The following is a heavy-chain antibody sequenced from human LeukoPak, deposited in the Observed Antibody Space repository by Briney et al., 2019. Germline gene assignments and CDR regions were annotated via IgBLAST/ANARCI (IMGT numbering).Heavy chain of an antibody. CDR2: IYYSGST. CDR1: GGSISSSSYY. J-gene: IGHJ4*02. V-gene: IGHV4-39*01. D-gene: IGHD3-22*01. Sequence: SGTLSLTCTVSGGSISSSSYYWGWIRQPPGKGLEWIGSIYYSGSTYYNPSLKSRVTISVDTSKDQFSLKLSSVTAADTAVYYCARRSINYYDSSGYYSEGFVDYWGQGTLVTVSS. CDR3: ARRSINYYDSSGYYSEGFVDY.